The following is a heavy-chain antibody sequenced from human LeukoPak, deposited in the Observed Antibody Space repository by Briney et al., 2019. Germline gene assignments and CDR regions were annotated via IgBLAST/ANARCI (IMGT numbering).Heavy chain of an antibody. J-gene: IGHJ4*02. Sequence: SETLSLTCTVSGGSISSGGYYWSWIRQHPGKGLEWIGYIYYSGSTYYNPSLKSRVTISVDTSKNQFSLKLSSVTAADTAVYYCARVGDSGSYPLDYWGQGTLVTVSS. V-gene: IGHV4-31*03. CDR2: IYYSGST. CDR3: ARVGDSGSYPLDY. CDR1: GGSISSGGYY. D-gene: IGHD3-10*01.